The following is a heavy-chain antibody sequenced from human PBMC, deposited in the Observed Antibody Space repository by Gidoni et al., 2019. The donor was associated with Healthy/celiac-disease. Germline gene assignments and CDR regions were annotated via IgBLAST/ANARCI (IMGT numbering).Heavy chain of an antibody. CDR2: IWYDGSNK. Sequence: QVQLVESGGGVVQPGRSLRLSCAASGFTFSSYGMHWVRQAPGKGLEWVAVIWYDGSNKYYADSVKGRFTISRDNSKNTLYLQMNSLRAEDTAVYYCARDWAQWLHGPPFDYWGQGTLVTVSS. D-gene: IGHD6-19*01. CDR3: ARDWAQWLHGPPFDY. V-gene: IGHV3-33*01. J-gene: IGHJ4*02. CDR1: GFTFSSYG.